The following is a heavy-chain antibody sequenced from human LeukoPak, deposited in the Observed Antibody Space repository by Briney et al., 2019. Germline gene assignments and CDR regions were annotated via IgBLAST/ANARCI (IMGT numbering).Heavy chain of an antibody. CDR1: GGSISSGSYY. V-gene: IGHV4-61*02. D-gene: IGHD3-16*01. CDR3: ARDMIPYYGTDV. CDR2: IYTSGST. Sequence: SQTLSLTCTVSGGSISSGSYYWSWIRQPAGKGLEWIGRIYTSGSTNYNPSLKSRVTISVDTSKNQFSLKLSSVTAADTAVYYCARDMIPYYGTDVWGQGTTVTVSS. J-gene: IGHJ6*02.